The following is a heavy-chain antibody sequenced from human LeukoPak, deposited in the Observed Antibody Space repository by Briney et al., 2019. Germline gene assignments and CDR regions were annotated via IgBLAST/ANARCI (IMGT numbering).Heavy chain of an antibody. J-gene: IGHJ4*02. CDR2: IYYSGST. D-gene: IGHD1-1*01. Sequence: PSETLSLTCTVSGGSISSYYWSWIRQPPGKGLEWIGYIYYSGSTNYNPSLKSRVTISVDTSKNQFSLKLSSVTAADTAVYYCAGDHNWNDAGGFDYWGQGTLVTVSS. V-gene: IGHV4-59*01. CDR3: AGDHNWNDAGGFDY. CDR1: GGSISSYY.